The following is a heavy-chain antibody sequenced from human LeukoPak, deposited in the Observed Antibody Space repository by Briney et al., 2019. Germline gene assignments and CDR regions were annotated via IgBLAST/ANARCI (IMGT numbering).Heavy chain of an antibody. CDR3: AKHHCSSISCHGRSSGDFDY. CDR2: TSYEGSKK. V-gene: IGHV3-30*18. J-gene: IGHJ4*02. D-gene: IGHD2-2*01. Sequence: GRSLRLSCAASGSTFSSYGTHWVRQAPGKGLEWVAVTSYEGSKKYYADSVKGRFPIPRDNSKNTLYLQTNSLRDEDTAVYYCAKHHCSSISCHGRSSGDFDYWGQGNLVTVSS. CDR1: GSTFSSYG.